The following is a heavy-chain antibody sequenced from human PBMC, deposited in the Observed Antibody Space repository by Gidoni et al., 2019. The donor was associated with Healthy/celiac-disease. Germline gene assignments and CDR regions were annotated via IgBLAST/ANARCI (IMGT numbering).Heavy chain of an antibody. V-gene: IGHV3-33*01. CDR2: IWYDGSNK. CDR1: GFTFSSYG. CDR3: AREYDNSSGYELDY. J-gene: IGHJ4*02. D-gene: IGHD3-22*01. Sequence: QVQLVESGGGVVQPGRSLRLSCAASGFTFSSYGMHWVRQAPGKGLEWVAVIWYDGSNKYYADSVKGRFTISRDNSKNTLYLQMNSLRAEDTAVYYCAREYDNSSGYELDYWGQGTLVTVSS.